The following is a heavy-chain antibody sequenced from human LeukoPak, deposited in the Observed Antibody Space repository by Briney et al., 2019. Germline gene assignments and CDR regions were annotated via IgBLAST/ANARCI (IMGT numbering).Heavy chain of an antibody. CDR1: GYTFTSYG. Sequence: ASVKVSCKASGYTFTSYGISWVRQAPGQGLEWMGRIIPIIGIADYAQIFQGRVTITADKSTSAVYMELSSLRSEDMAVYYCTRDAGGTYGAYYFEYWGQGTLVTVSS. CDR2: IIPIIGIA. J-gene: IGHJ4*02. CDR3: TRDAGGTYGAYYFEY. D-gene: IGHD3-10*01. V-gene: IGHV1-69*10.